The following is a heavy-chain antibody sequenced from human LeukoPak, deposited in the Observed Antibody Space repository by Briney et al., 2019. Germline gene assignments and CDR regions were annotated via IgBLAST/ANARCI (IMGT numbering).Heavy chain of an antibody. J-gene: IGHJ4*02. CDR1: EFTFSSYW. D-gene: IGHD4-17*01. CDR2: IKQDGGEK. Sequence: GGSLRLSCAASEFTFSSYWMSWVRQAPGKGLEWVANIKQDGGEKYYLDSVKGRFTDSRDNAKNSLYLQMNSLRAEDTAVYYCARVGARQILEYWGQGTPVTVSS. V-gene: IGHV3-7*01. CDR3: ARVGARQILEY.